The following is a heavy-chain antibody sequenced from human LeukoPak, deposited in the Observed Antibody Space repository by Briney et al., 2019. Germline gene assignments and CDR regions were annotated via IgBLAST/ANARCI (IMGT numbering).Heavy chain of an antibody. CDR3: ANDRRYGLAFDI. Sequence: PGGSLRLSCAASGFTFSSYGMHWVRQAPGKGLEWVAFIRYDGSNKYYADSVKGRFTISRDNSKNTLYLQMNSLRAEDTAVYYCANDRRYGLAFDIWGQGTMVTVSS. J-gene: IGHJ3*02. D-gene: IGHD3-10*01. V-gene: IGHV3-30*02. CDR2: IRYDGSNK. CDR1: GFTFSSYG.